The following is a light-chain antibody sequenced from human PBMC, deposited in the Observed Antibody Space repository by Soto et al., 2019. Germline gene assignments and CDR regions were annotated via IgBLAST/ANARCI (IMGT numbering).Light chain of an antibody. CDR2: DVT. CDR1: SSDVGGYNY. V-gene: IGLV2-8*01. J-gene: IGLJ1*01. Sequence: QSVLTQPPSASGSPGQSVTTSCTGTSSDVGGYNYVSWHQQHPGKAPKLIIYDVTKRPSGVPDRFSGSKSGYTASLTVSGLQAEDEADYYCSSFAGGNIDVFGTGTKLTVL. CDR3: SSFAGGNIDV.